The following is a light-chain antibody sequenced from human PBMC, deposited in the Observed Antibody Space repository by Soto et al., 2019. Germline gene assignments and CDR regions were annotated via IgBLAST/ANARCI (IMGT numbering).Light chain of an antibody. J-gene: IGKJ1*01. V-gene: IGKV1-5*01. CDR1: QAIRSW. CDR2: DAS. Sequence: ILMTQSPSSLSASVGDRVTITCRASQAIRSWLAWYQQKPGKAPKVLIYDASSLESGVPSRFSGSGFGTEFTLTITRLQPDDFATYYCQQYQSYSKTFGQGTKVDIK. CDR3: QQYQSYSKT.